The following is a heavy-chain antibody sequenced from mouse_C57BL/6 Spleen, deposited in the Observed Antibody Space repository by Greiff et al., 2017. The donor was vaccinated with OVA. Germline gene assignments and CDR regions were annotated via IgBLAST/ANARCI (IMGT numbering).Heavy chain of an antibody. Sequence: QVQLQQSGAELVRPGASVTLSCKASGYTFTDYEMHWVKQTPVHGLEWIGAIDPETGGTAYNQKFKGKAILTADKSSSTAYMELRSLTSEDSAVYYCTRQDSSGLYLDYWGQGTTLTVSS. CDR2: IDPETGGT. V-gene: IGHV1-15*01. J-gene: IGHJ2*01. CDR1: GYTFTDYE. CDR3: TRQDSSGLYLDY. D-gene: IGHD3-2*02.